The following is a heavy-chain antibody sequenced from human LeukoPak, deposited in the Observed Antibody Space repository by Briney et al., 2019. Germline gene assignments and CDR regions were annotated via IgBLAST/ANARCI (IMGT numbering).Heavy chain of an antibody. Sequence: GGSLRLSCTASGFTFSDYWMTWVRQAPGKGPEWVANIKQDGSQRYYVDSVRGRFTISRDNAKNSLFLQMNGLRAEDTALYYCARRGGSSSRRSPIDYWGQGTLVTVSS. D-gene: IGHD6-6*01. CDR2: IKQDGSQR. V-gene: IGHV3-7*01. CDR1: GFTFSDYW. CDR3: ARRGGSSSRRSPIDY. J-gene: IGHJ4*02.